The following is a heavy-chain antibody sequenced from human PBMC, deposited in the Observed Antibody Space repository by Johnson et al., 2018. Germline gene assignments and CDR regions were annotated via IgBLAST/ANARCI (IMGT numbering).Heavy chain of an antibody. V-gene: IGHV3-23*01. CDR1: GFTFSSYA. J-gene: IGHJ3*02. CDR3: AKGYFDSSGYYPGAFDI. Sequence: VQLQESGGGVVQPGRSLRLSCAASGFTFSSYAMSWVRQAPGKGLEWVSAISGSGGSTYYADSVKGRFTISRGNSKNTLYLQMNSLRAEDTAVYYRAKGYFDSSGYYPGAFDIWGQGTMVTVSS. CDR2: ISGSGGST. D-gene: IGHD3-22*01.